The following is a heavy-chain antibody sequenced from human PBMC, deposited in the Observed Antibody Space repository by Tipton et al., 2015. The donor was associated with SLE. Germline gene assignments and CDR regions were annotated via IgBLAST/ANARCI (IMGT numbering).Heavy chain of an antibody. CDR2: ISYDGSNK. V-gene: IGHV3-30*04. CDR3: ARDGGPAAIAPYYYYMDV. D-gene: IGHD2-2*02. Sequence: SLRLSCAASGFTFSSYAMHWVRQAPGKGLEWVAVISYDGSNKYYADSVKGRFTISRDNSKNTLYLQMNSLRAEDTAVYYCARDGGPAAIAPYYYYMDVWGKGTTVTVSS. CDR1: GFTFSSYA. J-gene: IGHJ6*03.